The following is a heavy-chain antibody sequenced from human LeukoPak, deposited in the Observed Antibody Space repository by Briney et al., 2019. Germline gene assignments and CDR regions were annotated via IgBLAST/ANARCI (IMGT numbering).Heavy chain of an antibody. D-gene: IGHD3-3*01. CDR3: AKGPVLRFLEWSLGGMDV. V-gene: IGHV3-43*02. J-gene: IGHJ6*02. Sequence: GGSLRLSCAASGFTFDDYAMHWVRQAPGKGLEWVSLISGDGGSTYCADSVKGRFTISRDNSKNSLYLQMNSLRTEDTALYYCAKGPVLRFLEWSLGGMDVWGQGTTVTVSS. CDR1: GFTFDDYA. CDR2: ISGDGGST.